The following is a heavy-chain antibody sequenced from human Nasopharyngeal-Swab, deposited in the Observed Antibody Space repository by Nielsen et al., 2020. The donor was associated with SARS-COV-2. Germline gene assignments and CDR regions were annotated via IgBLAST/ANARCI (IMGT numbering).Heavy chain of an antibody. D-gene: IGHD2-15*01. J-gene: IGHJ4*02. CDR1: GASISSSDYY. Sequence: SETLSLTCTVSGASISSSDYYWTWIRQPPGKGLEWIGYIYYSGSTYYTPSLESRVTISLGTSKKQFSLKLNSVSVADTAVYHCARGRIFGYYFDYWGPGTLVTVSS. V-gene: IGHV4-30-4*01. CDR3: ARGRIFGYYFDY. CDR2: IYYSGST.